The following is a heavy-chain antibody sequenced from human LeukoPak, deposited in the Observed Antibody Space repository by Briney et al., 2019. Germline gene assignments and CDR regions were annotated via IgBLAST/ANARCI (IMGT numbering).Heavy chain of an antibody. Sequence: ASVKVSCKASGYTFTGYYMHWVRQAPGQGREWMGWINPNSGGTNYAQKFQGRVTMTRDTSISTAYMELSRLRSDDTAVYYCARTPQFYGSGTKGVSDYWGQGTLVTVSS. CDR1: GYTFTGYY. J-gene: IGHJ4*02. CDR2: INPNSGGT. V-gene: IGHV1-2*02. D-gene: IGHD3-10*01. CDR3: ARTPQFYGSGTKGVSDY.